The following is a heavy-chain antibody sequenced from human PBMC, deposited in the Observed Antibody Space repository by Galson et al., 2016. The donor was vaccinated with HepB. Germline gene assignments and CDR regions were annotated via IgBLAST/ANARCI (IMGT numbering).Heavy chain of an antibody. J-gene: IGHJ4*02. CDR2: ISYTGSKE. Sequence: SLRLSCAASRFNLSSFAMHWVRQAPGRGLEWVAEISYTGSKEKYADSVKGRFTIFRDNSKNTLYLQMTSLRADDTAVYYCARPIHSILSVTGQRDGDYWGQGTLVTVSS. CDR3: ARPIHSILSVTGQRDGDY. CDR1: RFNLSSFA. V-gene: IGHV3-30-3*01. D-gene: IGHD6-19*01.